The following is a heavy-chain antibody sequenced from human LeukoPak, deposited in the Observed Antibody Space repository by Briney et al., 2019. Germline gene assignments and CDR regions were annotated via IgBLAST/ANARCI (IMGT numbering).Heavy chain of an antibody. J-gene: IGHJ4*02. Sequence: GGALRLSCGASGITFSSYSMNWVRQAPGKGLEWVSSISSSSSYIYYADSVKGRFTISRDNAKNSLYLQMNSLRAEDTAVYYCARDPDSSGLDYWGQGTLVTVSS. CDR1: GITFSSYS. CDR2: ISSSSSYI. D-gene: IGHD3-22*01. CDR3: ARDPDSSGLDY. V-gene: IGHV3-21*01.